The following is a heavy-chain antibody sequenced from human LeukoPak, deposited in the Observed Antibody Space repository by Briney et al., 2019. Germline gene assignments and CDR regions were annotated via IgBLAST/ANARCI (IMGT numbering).Heavy chain of an antibody. J-gene: IGHJ6*02. Sequence: SMKVSCKASGGTFSSYTISWVRQAPGQGLGWMGRIIPILGIANYAQKFQGRVTITADKSTSTAYMELSSLRSEDTAVYYCARDPIVVVAATHYYYYYGMDVWGQGTTVTVSS. CDR3: ARDPIVVVAATHYYYYYGMDV. CDR1: GGTFSSYT. CDR2: IIPILGIA. V-gene: IGHV1-69*04. D-gene: IGHD2-15*01.